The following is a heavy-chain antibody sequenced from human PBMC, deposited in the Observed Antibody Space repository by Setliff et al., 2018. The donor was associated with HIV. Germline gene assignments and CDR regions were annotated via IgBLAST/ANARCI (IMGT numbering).Heavy chain of an antibody. CDR3: ARGPGGTVPKPLDAFDI. V-gene: IGHV4-39*01. CDR2: IYHSGNT. CDR1: GGPITSNTYF. D-gene: IGHD1-1*01. J-gene: IGHJ3*02. Sequence: SETLSLTCSVSGGPITSNTYFWDWIRQAPGKGLEWIGSIYHSGNTYYNPSLKSRVSISVDTSKRQFSLKLTSVTAGDSAVYYCARGPGGTVPKPLDAFDIWGQGTMVTVSS.